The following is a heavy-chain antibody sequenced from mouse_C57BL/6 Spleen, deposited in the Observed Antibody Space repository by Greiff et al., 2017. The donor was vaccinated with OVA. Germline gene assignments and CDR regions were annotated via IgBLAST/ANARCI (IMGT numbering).Heavy chain of an antibody. J-gene: IGHJ3*01. V-gene: IGHV1-64*01. Sequence: QVQLQQPGAELVKPGASVKLSCKASGYTFTSYWMHWVKQRPGQGLEWIGMIHPTRGSTNYNEKFKSKATLTVDKSSSTAYMQLSSLTSEDSAVYYCARDGLQGFAYWGQGTLVTVSA. D-gene: IGHD2-3*01. CDR3: ARDGLQGFAY. CDR1: GYTFTSYW. CDR2: IHPTRGST.